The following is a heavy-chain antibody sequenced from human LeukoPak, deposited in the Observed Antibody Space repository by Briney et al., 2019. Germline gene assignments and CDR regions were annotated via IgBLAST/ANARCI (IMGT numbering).Heavy chain of an antibody. CDR3: ARDRGIAAAGPLSDYFDY. CDR2: IGAYNGNT. Sequence: ASVKVSCKASGYTFTSYGISWVRQAPGQGLEWMGWIGAYNGNTNYAQKLQGRVTMTTDTSTSTAYMELRSLRSDDTAVYYCARDRGIAAAGPLSDYFDYWGQGTLVTVSS. CDR1: GYTFTSYG. V-gene: IGHV1-18*01. D-gene: IGHD6-13*01. J-gene: IGHJ4*02.